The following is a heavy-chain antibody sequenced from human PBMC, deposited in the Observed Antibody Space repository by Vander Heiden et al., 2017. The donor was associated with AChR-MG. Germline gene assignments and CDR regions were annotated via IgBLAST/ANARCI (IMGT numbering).Heavy chain of an antibody. J-gene: IGHJ4*01. V-gene: IGHV3-11*01. CDR2: ISSSGSTI. Sequence: QVQPVESGGGLVTPGGSLRLSCSPSGFPYSDYYRGWIRQAPGKGLEWVSYISSSGSTIYYADSVKGRFTISRDNAKNSLYLQMNSLRAEDTAVYYCARNDGYGDYVLFDYWGHGPLVTDSS. CDR3: ARNDGYGDYVLFDY. D-gene: IGHD4-17*01. CDR1: GFPYSDYY.